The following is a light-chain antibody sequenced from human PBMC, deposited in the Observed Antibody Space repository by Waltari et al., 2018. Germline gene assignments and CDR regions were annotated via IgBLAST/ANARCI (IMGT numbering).Light chain of an antibody. CDR2: SDN. J-gene: IGLJ2*01. V-gene: IGLV1-44*01. CDR1: NSNTGSTI. CDR3: AAWDDSLNVI. Sequence: QSVLTQPPSASGTPGQRVTLSCSGRNSNTGSTIGNWYQLIPGVAPKLLISSDNQRPSGVPDRFSGSRSGNSASLAISGLQSEDEADYYCAAWDDSLNVIFGGGTKLTVL.